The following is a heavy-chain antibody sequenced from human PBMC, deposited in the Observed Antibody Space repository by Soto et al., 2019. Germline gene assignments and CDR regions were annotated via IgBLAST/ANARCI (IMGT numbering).Heavy chain of an antibody. J-gene: IGHJ6*02. CDR3: VPQQPAEINGRPGMDV. D-gene: IGHD2-2*01. Sequence: QVKLVQSGAEVKKPGSSVKVSCKASGDTFIKYAISWVRQAPGQGLEWMGGIIPMFRVTNYAKKFQGRLTITADESTSTAYMELNSLTSEDTAVYYCVPQQPAEINGRPGMDVWGQGTTVTVSS. CDR2: IIPMFRVT. CDR1: GDTFIKYA. V-gene: IGHV1-69*01.